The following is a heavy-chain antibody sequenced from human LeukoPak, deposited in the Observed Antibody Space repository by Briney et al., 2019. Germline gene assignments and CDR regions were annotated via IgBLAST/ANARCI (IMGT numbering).Heavy chain of an antibody. Sequence: SETLSLTCAVYGGAFSGYSWTWIRQPPGKGLEWIGEIDHSGSKNYNPAFKSRVTVSLDTPKNQFSLNLNSVTAADTAVYYCARGRGYEYGDYDNWGHGTLVTVSS. CDR3: ARGRGYEYGDYDN. CDR1: GGAFSGYS. CDR2: IDHSGSK. J-gene: IGHJ4*01. D-gene: IGHD4-17*01. V-gene: IGHV4-34*01.